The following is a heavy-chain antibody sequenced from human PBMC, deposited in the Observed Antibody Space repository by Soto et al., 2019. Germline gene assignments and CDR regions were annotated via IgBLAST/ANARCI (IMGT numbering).Heavy chain of an antibody. CDR2: IIPIFGTA. Sequence: SVKVSCKASGGTFSSYAISWVRQAPGQGLEWMGGIIPIFGTANYAQKFQGRVTITADKSTSTAYMELSSLRSEDTAVYYCARLTTTVFYYYYYGMDVWGQGTTVTVSS. CDR1: GGTFSSYA. CDR3: ARLTTTVFYYYYYGMDV. J-gene: IGHJ6*02. D-gene: IGHD4-4*01. V-gene: IGHV1-69*06.